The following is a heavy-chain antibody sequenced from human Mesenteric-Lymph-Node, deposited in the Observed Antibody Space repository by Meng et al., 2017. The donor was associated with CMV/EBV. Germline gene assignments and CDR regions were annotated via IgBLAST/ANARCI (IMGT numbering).Heavy chain of an antibody. D-gene: IGHD5-18*01. CDR2: ISYDGSNK. J-gene: IGHJ6*02. CDR3: ARVGGYSYDYYYGMDV. Sequence: GGSLRLSCAASGFTFSSYAMHWVRQAPGKGLEWVAVISYDGSNKYYADSVKGRFTISRDNSKNTLYLQMNSLRAEDTAVYYCARVGGYSYDYYYGMDVWGQGTTVTVSS. V-gene: IGHV3-30*04. CDR1: GFTFSSYA.